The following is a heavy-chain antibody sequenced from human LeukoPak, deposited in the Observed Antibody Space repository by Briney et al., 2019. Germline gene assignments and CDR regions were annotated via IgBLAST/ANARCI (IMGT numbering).Heavy chain of an antibody. Sequence: ASVKVSCKASGYTFTGYYMHWVRQAPGQGLEWMGIINPSGGSTSYAQKFQGRVTMTRDMSTSTVYMELSSLRSEDTAVYYCARGVVVVPAATPTGYYYYMDVWGKGTTVTVSS. D-gene: IGHD2-2*01. CDR2: INPSGGST. CDR1: GYTFTGYY. CDR3: ARGVVVVPAATPTGYYYYMDV. V-gene: IGHV1-46*01. J-gene: IGHJ6*03.